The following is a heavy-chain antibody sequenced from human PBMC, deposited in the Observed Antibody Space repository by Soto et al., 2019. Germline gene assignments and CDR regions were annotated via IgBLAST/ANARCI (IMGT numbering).Heavy chain of an antibody. CDR1: CVSIISGGYY. J-gene: IGHJ6*02. CDR3: ARSQNTVTQYYYGMDV. V-gene: IGHV4-31*03. Sequence: QVQLQASCPGLVKPSQTLSLPCTVSCVSIISGGYYWSCIRQHPGKCLVWIGYIYYSGSTDYNPSLKSRVTISVDTSKNQFSLKLSSVTAADTAVYYCARSQNTVTQYYYGMDVWGHGTTVTVS. D-gene: IGHD4-17*01. CDR2: IYYSGST.